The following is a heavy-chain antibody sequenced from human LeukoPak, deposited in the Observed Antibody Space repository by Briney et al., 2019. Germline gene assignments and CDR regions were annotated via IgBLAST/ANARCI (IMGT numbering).Heavy chain of an antibody. CDR2: ISYDGSNK. D-gene: IGHD3-22*01. V-gene: IGHV3-30*04. J-gene: IGHJ4*02. CDR3: AREGYYDSFDY. CDR1: GFTFSSYA. Sequence: PGGSLRLSCAASGFTFSSYAMHWVRQAPGKGLEWVAVISYDGSNKYYADSVKGRFTISRDSSKNTLCLQMNSLRAEDTAVYYCAREGYYDSFDYWGQGTLVTVSS.